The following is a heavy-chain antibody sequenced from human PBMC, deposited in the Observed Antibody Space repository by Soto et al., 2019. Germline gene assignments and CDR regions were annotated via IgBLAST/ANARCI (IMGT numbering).Heavy chain of an antibody. CDR1: GLTFSNYV. Sequence: RRTLRLSCAASGLTFSNYVMSWLRQAPGKGLEWVSSISGSGDNTYYADSVKGRFTISRDNSKNTLFLQMNSLRAEDTAVYYCSKLSVVLAYLFAYSAQGTSDTVSS. CDR3: SKLSVVLAYLFAY. CDR2: ISGSGDNT. J-gene: IGHJ4*02. D-gene: IGHD2-15*01. V-gene: IGHV3-23*01.